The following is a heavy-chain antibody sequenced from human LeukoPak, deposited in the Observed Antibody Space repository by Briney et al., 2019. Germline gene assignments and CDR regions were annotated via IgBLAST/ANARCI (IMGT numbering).Heavy chain of an antibody. CDR2: ISGSGGST. CDR3: AKDLAHCTNGVCSFGFDY. Sequence: GGSLRLSCAASGFTFSSYAMSWVRQAPGKGLEWVSAISGSGGSTYYADSVKGQFTISRDNSKNTLYLQMNSLRAEDTAVYYCAKDLAHCTNGVCSFGFDYWGQGTLVTVSS. J-gene: IGHJ4*02. CDR1: GFTFSSYA. D-gene: IGHD2-8*01. V-gene: IGHV3-23*01.